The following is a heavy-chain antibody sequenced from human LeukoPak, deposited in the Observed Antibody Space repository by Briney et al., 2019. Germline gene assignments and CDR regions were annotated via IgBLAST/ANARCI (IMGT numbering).Heavy chain of an antibody. J-gene: IGHJ6*03. D-gene: IGHD3-10*01. CDR3: AKSGAMDV. CDR2: IWSDGSNN. CDR1: GFTFSRYG. Sequence: GGSLRLSCAASGFTFSRYGMHWVRQAPGKGLEWVAVIWSDGSNNYYVDSVKGRFTISRDNSKKTLSLQMNSLRADDTAVYYCAKSGAMDVWGKGTTVTVP. V-gene: IGHV3-33*03.